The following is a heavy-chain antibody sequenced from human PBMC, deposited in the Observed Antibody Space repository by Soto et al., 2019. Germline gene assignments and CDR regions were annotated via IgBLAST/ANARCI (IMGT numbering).Heavy chain of an antibody. Sequence: SETLSLPCAVYGGSFSGYYWGWIRQPPGKGLEWIGEINHSGSTNYNPSLKSRVTISVDTSKNQFSLKLSSVTAADTAVYYCARAELELLSVREYYYYYGMDVWGQGTTVTVSS. CDR2: INHSGST. CDR3: ARAELELLSVREYYYYYGMDV. D-gene: IGHD1-7*01. J-gene: IGHJ6*02. CDR1: GGSFSGYY. V-gene: IGHV4-34*01.